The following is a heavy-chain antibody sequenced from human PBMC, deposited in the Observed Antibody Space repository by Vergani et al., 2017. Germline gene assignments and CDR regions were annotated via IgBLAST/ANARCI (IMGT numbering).Heavy chain of an antibody. V-gene: IGHV3-30-3*01. Sequence: QVQLVESGGGVVQPGRSLRLSCAASGFTFSSYAIHLVRQAPGKGLEWVAVISYDGSNKYYADSVKGRFTSSRDNSKNTLYLQMNSLRAEDTAVYYCARDPTASYSSSDYWGQGTLVTVSS. D-gene: IGHD6-6*01. CDR2: ISYDGSNK. J-gene: IGHJ4*02. CDR1: GFTFSSYA. CDR3: ARDPTASYSSSDY.